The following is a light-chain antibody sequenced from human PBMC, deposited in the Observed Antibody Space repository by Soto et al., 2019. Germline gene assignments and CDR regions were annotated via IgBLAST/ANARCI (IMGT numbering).Light chain of an antibody. Sequence: EIVMTQSPAALSVSPGERVTLSCRASESLSTYLAWYQHKPGQAPRLLIYGASTKATGIPARFSGSGSATDFTLTISSLQSEEFAVYYCQSYNDWPFSFGQGTKVEIK. CDR1: ESLSTY. J-gene: IGKJ2*01. V-gene: IGKV3-15*01. CDR3: QSYNDWPFS. CDR2: GAS.